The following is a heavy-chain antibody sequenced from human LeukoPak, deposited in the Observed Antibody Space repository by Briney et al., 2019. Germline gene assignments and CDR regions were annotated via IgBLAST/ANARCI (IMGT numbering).Heavy chain of an antibody. Sequence: GGSLRLSCVASGFTFSSYAMSWVRQAPGKGLGWVSAISGSGGSTYYADSVKGRFTISRDNSKNTLYLQMNSLRAEDTAVYYCAKGGYYSSTSCYLYDAFDIWGQGTMVTVSS. CDR3: AKGGYYSSTSCYLYDAFDI. J-gene: IGHJ3*02. V-gene: IGHV3-23*01. D-gene: IGHD2-2*01. CDR2: ISGSGGST. CDR1: GFTFSSYA.